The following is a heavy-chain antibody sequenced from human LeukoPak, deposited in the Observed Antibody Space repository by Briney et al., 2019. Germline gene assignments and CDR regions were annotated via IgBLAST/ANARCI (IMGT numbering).Heavy chain of an antibody. V-gene: IGHV3-9*01. CDR3: AKDIGGWELRTLDY. Sequence: GGSLRLSCAASGFTFDDYAMHWVRQAPGKGLEWVSGISWNSGSIGYADSVKGRFTISRDNAKNSLYLQMNSLRAEDTALYYCAKDIGGWELRTLDYWGQGTLVTVSS. CDR1: GFTFDDYA. J-gene: IGHJ4*02. CDR2: ISWNSGSI. D-gene: IGHD1-26*01.